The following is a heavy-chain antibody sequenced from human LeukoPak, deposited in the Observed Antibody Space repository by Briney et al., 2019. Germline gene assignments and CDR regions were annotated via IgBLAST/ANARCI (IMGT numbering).Heavy chain of an antibody. CDR1: GFTFSNYW. D-gene: IGHD2-15*01. CDR3: ARDRALPRPYCNGGSCYSSYYYYYMDV. J-gene: IGHJ6*03. V-gene: IGHV3-74*01. CDR2: INSDGSST. Sequence: PGGTLRLSCAASGFTFSNYWMHWVRQAPGKGLVWVSRINSDGSSTSYADSVKGRFTISRDNAKNTLYLQMNSLRAEDTAVYYCARDRALPRPYCNGGSCYSSYYYYYMDVWGKGTTVTVSS.